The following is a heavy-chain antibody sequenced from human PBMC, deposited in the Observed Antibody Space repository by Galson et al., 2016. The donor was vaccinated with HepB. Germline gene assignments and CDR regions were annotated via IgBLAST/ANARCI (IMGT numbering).Heavy chain of an antibody. D-gene: IGHD6-13*01. V-gene: IGHV3-21*01. J-gene: IGHJ6*02. Sequence: SLRLSCAASGFTFSSYNMNWVRQAPGKGLEWVSSISGSNGFIYYADSVKGRFTISRDNAKNSLHLQMNSLRADDTAVYYCARALNSSSPYGRRYYGLDVWGQGTTVTVSS. CDR3: ARALNSSSPYGRRYYGLDV. CDR2: ISGSNGFI. CDR1: GFTFSSYN.